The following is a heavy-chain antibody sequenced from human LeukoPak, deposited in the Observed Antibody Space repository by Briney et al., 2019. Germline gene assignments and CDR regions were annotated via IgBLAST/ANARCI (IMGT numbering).Heavy chain of an antibody. CDR1: GFTFSSYW. CDR3: ARGYSGYGFPPRPDY. J-gene: IGHJ4*02. V-gene: IGHV4-34*01. CDR2: INHSGST. Sequence: PGGSLRLSCAASGFTFSSYWMSWVRQAPGKGLEWIGEINHSGSTNYNPSLKSRVTISVDTSKNQFSLKLSSVTAADTAVYYCARGYSGYGFPPRPDYWGQGTLVTVSS. D-gene: IGHD5-12*01.